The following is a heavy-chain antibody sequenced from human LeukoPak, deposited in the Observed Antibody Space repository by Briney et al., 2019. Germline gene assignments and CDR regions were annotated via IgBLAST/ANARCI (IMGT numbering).Heavy chain of an antibody. V-gene: IGHV1-3*01. CDR2: VNAGNGDT. CDR3: ARGRYSGYDSFAGVY. D-gene: IGHD5-12*01. J-gene: IGHJ4*02. Sequence: GAGVKVSCKASGYNFNPYTIHWVRQAPGRGLEWMGWVNAGNGDTKYSQNFQGTVTFTRDTSATTAYMELSSLRSEDTAVYFCARGRYSGYDSFAGVYWGQGTLVTVSS. CDR1: GYNFNPYT.